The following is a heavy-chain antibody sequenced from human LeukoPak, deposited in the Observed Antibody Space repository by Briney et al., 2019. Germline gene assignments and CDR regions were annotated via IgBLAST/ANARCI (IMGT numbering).Heavy chain of an antibody. CDR2: IYYSGST. D-gene: IGHD5-18*01. CDR1: GGSISSYY. J-gene: IGHJ3*02. Sequence: SETPSLTCTVSGGSISSYYWSWIRQPPGKGLEWIGYIYYSGSTNYNPSLKSRVTISVDTSKNQFSLKLSSVTAADTAVYYCARSYSYGVMAFDIWGQGTMVTVSS. CDR3: ARSYSYGVMAFDI. V-gene: IGHV4-59*08.